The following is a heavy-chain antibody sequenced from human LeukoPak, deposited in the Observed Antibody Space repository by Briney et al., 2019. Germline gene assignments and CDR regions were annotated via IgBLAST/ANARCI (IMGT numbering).Heavy chain of an antibody. CDR3: ARGRVAARPFDY. CDR2: INHSGST. V-gene: IGHV4-34*01. CDR1: GGSFSGYY. Sequence: SETLSLTCAVYGGSFSGYYWSWIRQPPGKGLEWIGEINHSGSTNYNPSLKSRVTISIDTSKNQFSLKLSSVTVADTAVYYCARGRVAARPFDYWGQGTLVTVSS. J-gene: IGHJ4*02. D-gene: IGHD6-6*01.